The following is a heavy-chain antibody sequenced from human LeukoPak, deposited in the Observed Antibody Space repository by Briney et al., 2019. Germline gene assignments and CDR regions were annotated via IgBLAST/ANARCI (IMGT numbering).Heavy chain of an antibody. D-gene: IGHD1-26*01. J-gene: IGHJ4*02. Sequence: ASVKVSCKASGYTFTGYYMHWVRQAPGQGLEWMGRIIPNSGDTNYAQKFQGRVTMTRDTSISTAYMELSRLRSDDTAVYFCARGTTTIIDYWGQGTLVTVSS. CDR2: IIPNSGDT. CDR3: ARGTTTIIDY. CDR1: GYTFTGYY. V-gene: IGHV1-2*06.